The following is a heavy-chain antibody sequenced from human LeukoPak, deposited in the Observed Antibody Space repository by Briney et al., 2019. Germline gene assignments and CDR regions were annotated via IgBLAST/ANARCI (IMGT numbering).Heavy chain of an antibody. D-gene: IGHD2-15*01. Sequence: PGGSLRLSCAASGFTFSSYEMNWVRQAPGKGLEWASYISGGGTTIYYADSVRGRFTISRDNAKNSLYLQMHSLGAEDMGVYYCASLGYCRGGSCSSDNWFDPWGQGTLVTVSS. J-gene: IGHJ5*02. CDR1: GFTFSSYE. CDR3: ASLGYCRGGSCSSDNWFDP. V-gene: IGHV3-48*03. CDR2: ISGGGTTI.